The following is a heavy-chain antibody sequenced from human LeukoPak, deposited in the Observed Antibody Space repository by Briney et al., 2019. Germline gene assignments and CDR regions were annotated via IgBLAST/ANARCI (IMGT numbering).Heavy chain of an antibody. CDR3: ATDIVATKYFDY. D-gene: IGHD5-12*01. J-gene: IGHJ4*02. Sequence: GGSLRLSCAASGFTLSSYWMSWVGQAPGKGLEGVANIKQDGSEKYYVDSVKGRFTISRDNAKNSLYLQMNSLRAEDTAVYYCATDIVATKYFDYWGQGTLVTVSS. CDR2: IKQDGSEK. V-gene: IGHV3-7*01. CDR1: GFTLSSYW.